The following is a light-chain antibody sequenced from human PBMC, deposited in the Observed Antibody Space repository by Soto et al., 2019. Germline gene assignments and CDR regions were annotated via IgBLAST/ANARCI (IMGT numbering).Light chain of an antibody. CDR3: QQRSHWPPLT. CDR1: QSISSN. Sequence: EIVLTQSPATLSLSPGERATLSCRASQSISSNLAWYQQKRGQAPRLLIYDASNRATGIPARFSGSGSGTDFTLTISSLEPEDFAIYYCQQRSHWPPLTFGGGTKVEIK. CDR2: DAS. V-gene: IGKV3-11*01. J-gene: IGKJ4*01.